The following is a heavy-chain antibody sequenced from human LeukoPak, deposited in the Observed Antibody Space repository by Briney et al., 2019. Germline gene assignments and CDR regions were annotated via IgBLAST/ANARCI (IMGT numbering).Heavy chain of an antibody. CDR2: INPSGGST. CDR3: ARDPSMVRGVIIIPPYGMDV. V-gene: IGHV1-46*01. J-gene: IGHJ6*02. D-gene: IGHD3-10*01. Sequence: GASVKVSCKASGYTFTSYYMHLVRQAPGQGLEWMGIINPSGGSTSYAQKFQGRVTMTRDTSTSTVYMELSSLRSEDTAVYYCARDPSMVRGVIIIPPYGMDVWGQGTTVTVSS. CDR1: GYTFTSYY.